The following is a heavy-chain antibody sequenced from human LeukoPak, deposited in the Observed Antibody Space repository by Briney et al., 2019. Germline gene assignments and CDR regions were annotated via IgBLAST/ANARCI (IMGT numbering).Heavy chain of an antibody. J-gene: IGHJ4*02. D-gene: IGHD1-26*01. CDR3: ARENSGSYREFDY. V-gene: IGHV4-30-4*01. CDR2: IYYSGST. Sequence: SETLSLTCTVSGGSISSGDYYWSWIRQPPGKGLEWIGYIYYSGSTYYNPSLKSRVSMSVDTSKNQFSLKLSSVTAADTAVFYCARENSGSYREFDYWGQGTLVTVSS. CDR1: GGSISSGDYY.